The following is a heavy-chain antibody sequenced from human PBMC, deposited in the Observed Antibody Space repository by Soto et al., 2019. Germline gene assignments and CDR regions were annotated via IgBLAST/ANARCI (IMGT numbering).Heavy chain of an antibody. CDR3: ARDRGYCSCGNCYSGFGDC. J-gene: IGHJ4*02. Sequence: QVQLVESGGGVVQPGRSLRLSCAASGFTFSTYGMHWVRQAPGKGLEWVAVIWHDGSNKYYADSVKGRFTISRDNSNNTLFLQVDRLRAEDTAVYYCARDRGYCSCGNCYSGFGDCWGQGILVTVSS. V-gene: IGHV3-33*01. CDR2: IWHDGSNK. CDR1: GFTFSTYG. D-gene: IGHD2-15*01.